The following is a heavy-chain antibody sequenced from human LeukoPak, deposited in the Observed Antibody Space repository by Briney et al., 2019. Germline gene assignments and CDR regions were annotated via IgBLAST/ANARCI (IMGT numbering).Heavy chain of an antibody. D-gene: IGHD2-2*01. CDR2: IYYSGST. CDR3: ARRVVVPAAMLGYYYYYGMDV. J-gene: IGHJ6*02. V-gene: IGHV4-39*01. Sequence: SETLSLTSTVSGGSISSSTYYWGWIRQPPGKGLEWIGSIYYSGSTYYNPSLKSRVTISVDTSKNQFSLKLSSVTAADTAVYYCARRVVVPAAMLGYYYYYGMDVWGQGTTVTVSS. CDR1: GGSISSSTYY.